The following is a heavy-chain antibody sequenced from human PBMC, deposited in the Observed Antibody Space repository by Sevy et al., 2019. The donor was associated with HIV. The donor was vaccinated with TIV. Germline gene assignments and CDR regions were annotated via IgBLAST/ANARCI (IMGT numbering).Heavy chain of an antibody. CDR3: ITDPAYRGYDEEVINYYFYGMDV. Sequence: GGSLRLSCTASGFTFSSAWMSWVRQAPGKGLEWVGRIKSEFDGGAIDYAAPVKGRFSIPREDSKNTVYLQMNSLKTEDTAVYYWITDPAYRGYDEEVINYYFYGMDVWGQGTTVTVSS. CDR2: IKSEFDGGAI. V-gene: IGHV3-15*01. J-gene: IGHJ6*02. D-gene: IGHD5-12*01. CDR1: GFTFSSAW.